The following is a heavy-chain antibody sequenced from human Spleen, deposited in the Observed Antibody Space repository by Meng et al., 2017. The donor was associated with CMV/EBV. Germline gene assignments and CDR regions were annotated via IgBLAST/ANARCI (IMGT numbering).Heavy chain of an antibody. CDR3: ARVNGYKVSMDV. J-gene: IGHJ6*02. Sequence: GGSLRLSCAASGFTFSDYYMSWIRQAPGKGLEWVSYISSSGSTIYYADSVKGRFTISRDNSKNTLYLQMNSLRAEDTAVYYCARVNGYKVSMDVWGQGTTVTVSS. D-gene: IGHD1-14*01. CDR1: GFTFSDYY. CDR2: ISSSGSTI. V-gene: IGHV3-11*01.